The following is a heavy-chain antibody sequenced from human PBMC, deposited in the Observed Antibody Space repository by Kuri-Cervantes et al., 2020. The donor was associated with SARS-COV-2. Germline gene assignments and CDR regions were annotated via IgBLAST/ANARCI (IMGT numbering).Heavy chain of an antibody. Sequence: ASVKVSCKASGYTFTSYAMNWVRQAPGQGLEWMGWINTNTGNPTYAQGFTGRFVFSLDTSVSTAYLQISSLKAEDTAVYYCARGGGVTIFGVVIPGPYYYYMDVWGQGTTVTVSS. V-gene: IGHV7-4-1*02. D-gene: IGHD3-3*01. CDR2: INTNTGNP. CDR3: ARGGGVTIFGVVIPGPYYYYMDV. CDR1: GYTFTSYA. J-gene: IGHJ6*03.